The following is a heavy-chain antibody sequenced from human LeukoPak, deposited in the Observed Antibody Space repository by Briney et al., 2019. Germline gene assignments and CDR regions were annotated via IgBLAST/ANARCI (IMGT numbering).Heavy chain of an antibody. CDR1: DDSIRSSAYY. V-gene: IGHV4-39*01. CDR2: IYYSGST. CDR3: ASEPYGSGSFLGAFDI. D-gene: IGHD3-10*01. J-gene: IGHJ3*02. Sequence: MTSETLSLTCAVSDDSIRSSAYYWGWIRQPPGKGLEWIGSIYYSGSTYYNPSLRSRVTISIDTSKNQFSLKLSSVTAADTAVYYCASEPYGSGSFLGAFDIWGQGTMVTVSS.